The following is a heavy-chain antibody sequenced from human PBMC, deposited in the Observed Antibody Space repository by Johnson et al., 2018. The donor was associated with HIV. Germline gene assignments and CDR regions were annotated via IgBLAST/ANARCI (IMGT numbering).Heavy chain of an antibody. V-gene: IGHV3-33*05. D-gene: IGHD1-14*01. CDR2: ISHDGSDK. CDR1: GFTFSNYG. J-gene: IGHJ3*02. CDR3: AKEAITMEVDI. Sequence: QVQLMESGGGVVQPGRSLRLSCAASGFTFSNYGMHWVRQAPGKGLEWVAVISHDGSDKNYADSVKGRVTISRDNSKNTLYLQMNSLRGEDTAVYYCAKEAITMEVDIWGQGTMVIVSS.